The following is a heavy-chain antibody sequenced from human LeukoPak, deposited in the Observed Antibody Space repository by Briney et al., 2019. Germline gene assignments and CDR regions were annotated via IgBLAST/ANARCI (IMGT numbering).Heavy chain of an antibody. CDR3: ATEHYYGSGRLDP. Sequence: GGSLSLSCAASGLAFSSYWMTWVRQAPGKGLEWVANIKLDGSEKYYVDSVKGRFTIPRDNAKSSLYLQMNSLRAEDTAVYYCATEHYYGSGRLDPWGQGTLVTVSS. CDR2: IKLDGSEK. CDR1: GLAFSSYW. V-gene: IGHV3-7*03. D-gene: IGHD3-10*01. J-gene: IGHJ5*02.